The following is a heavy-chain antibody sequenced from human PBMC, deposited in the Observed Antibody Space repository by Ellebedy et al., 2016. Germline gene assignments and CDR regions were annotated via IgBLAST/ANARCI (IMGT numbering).Heavy chain of an antibody. CDR1: GFTFTTYS. CDR3: AKVSHFSAAGVYYFDY. CDR2: ISSSSTYI. V-gene: IGHV3-21*04. Sequence: GESLKISXAASGFTFTTYSLNWVRQAPGKGLEWVSSISSSSTYIYYADSVKGRFTISRDNAYNSLYLQMNSLRAEDTAIYYCAKVSHFSAAGVYYFDYWGQGTLVTVSS. D-gene: IGHD6-13*01. J-gene: IGHJ4*02.